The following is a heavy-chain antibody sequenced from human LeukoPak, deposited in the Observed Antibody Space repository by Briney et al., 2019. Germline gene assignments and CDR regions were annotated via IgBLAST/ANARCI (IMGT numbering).Heavy chain of an antibody. V-gene: IGHV3-53*01. CDR1: GFTVSSSY. CDR3: ARDGQERDTSAPHY. Sequence: GGSLRLSCAASGFTVSSSYMSWVRQAPGKGLEWVSIIYSGGNTYYADSVKGRFTLSRDNSKNTLCLQMNSLRAEDTAVYYCARDGQERDTSAPHYWGQGTLVTVSS. J-gene: IGHJ4*02. CDR2: IYSGGNT. D-gene: IGHD3-22*01.